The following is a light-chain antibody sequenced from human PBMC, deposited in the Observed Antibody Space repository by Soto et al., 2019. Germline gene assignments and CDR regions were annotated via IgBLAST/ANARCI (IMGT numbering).Light chain of an antibody. CDR1: QDINKN. J-gene: IGKJ5*01. Sequence: DIQMTQSPSSLSASVGGRVTITCQASQDINKNLIWYQQKPGKAPKLLIYDASDLETGVPSRFSGSGSGAGFTFTISSLQPEDFATYYCQQYESLPLTFGQGTRLEIK. V-gene: IGKV1-33*01. CDR3: QQYESLPLT. CDR2: DAS.